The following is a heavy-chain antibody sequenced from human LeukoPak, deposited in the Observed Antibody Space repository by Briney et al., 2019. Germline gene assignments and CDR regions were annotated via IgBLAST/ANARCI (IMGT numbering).Heavy chain of an antibody. V-gene: IGHV3-30*02. CDR2: IRYDGSNK. D-gene: IGHD1-14*01. J-gene: IGHJ4*02. Sequence: GGSLRLSCAASGFTFSSYGMHWVRQAPGKGLEWVAFIRYDGSNKYYADSVKGRFTISRDNSKNTLYLQINSLRAEDTAVYYCANSEIQQIDYWGQGTLVTVSS. CDR1: GFTFSSYG. CDR3: ANSEIQQIDY.